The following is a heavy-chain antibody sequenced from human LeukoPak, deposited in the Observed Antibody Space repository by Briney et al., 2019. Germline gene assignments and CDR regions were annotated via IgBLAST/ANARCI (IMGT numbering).Heavy chain of an antibody. CDR3: ARGAAYYDILTGYRAGGSDAFDI. V-gene: IGHV1-2*02. CDR1: GYTFTAYS. D-gene: IGHD3-9*01. CDR2: INRNSGDT. J-gene: IGHJ3*02. Sequence: ASVKVSCKASGYTFTAYSIHWVRQAPGQGLEWMGWINRNSGDTNSAQKFQGRATMTRDTSINTAYMELSRLRSDDTAVYYCARGAAYYDILTGYRAGGSDAFDIWGQGTMVTVSS.